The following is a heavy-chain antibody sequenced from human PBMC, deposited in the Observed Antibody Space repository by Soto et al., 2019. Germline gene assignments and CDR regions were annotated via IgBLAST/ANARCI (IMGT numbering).Heavy chain of an antibody. J-gene: IGHJ4*02. Sequence: PSQTLSLTCAISGDSVSSNSAAWNWIRQSPSRGLEWLGRTYYRSKWYNDYAVSVKSRITINPDTSKNQFSLQLNSVTPEDTAVYYCARLSTMVRGVIPHGFDYWGQGTLVTVSS. V-gene: IGHV6-1*01. CDR1: GDSVSSNSAA. CDR3: ARLSTMVRGVIPHGFDY. D-gene: IGHD3-10*01. CDR2: TYYRSKWYN.